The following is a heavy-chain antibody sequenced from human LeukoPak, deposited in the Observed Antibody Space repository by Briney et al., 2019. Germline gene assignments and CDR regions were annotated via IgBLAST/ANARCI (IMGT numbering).Heavy chain of an antibody. V-gene: IGHV3-74*01. CDR3: ARGGSSGYWYFDL. Sequence: GGSLRLSCAASGFTFSHYLMHWVRQAPGKGLVWVSRINSDESNTNSYADSVKGRFTISRDNAKNSLYLQMNSLRAEDTAVYYCARGGSSGYWYFDLWGRGTLVTVSS. J-gene: IGHJ2*01. CDR1: GFTFSHYL. D-gene: IGHD6-19*01. CDR2: INSDESNT.